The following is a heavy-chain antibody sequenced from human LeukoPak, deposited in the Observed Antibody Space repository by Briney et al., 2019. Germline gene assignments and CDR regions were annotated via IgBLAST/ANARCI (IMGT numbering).Heavy chain of an antibody. J-gene: IGHJ5*02. CDR2: ISAYNGNT. V-gene: IGHV1-18*01. Sequence: GASVKVSCKASGYTFTSYGISWVQQAPGQGLEWMGWISAYNGNTNYAQKLQGRVTMTTDTSTSTAYMELRSLRSDDTAVYYCARGRRSDYYDSSGYSSFGPWGQGTLVTVSS. CDR1: GYTFTSYG. D-gene: IGHD3-22*01. CDR3: ARGRRSDYYDSSGYSSFGP.